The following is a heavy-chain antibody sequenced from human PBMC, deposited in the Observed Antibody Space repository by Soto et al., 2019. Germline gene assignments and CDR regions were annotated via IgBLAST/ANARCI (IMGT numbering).Heavy chain of an antibody. D-gene: IGHD3-22*01. Sequence: HPGGSLRLSCAASGFTFSTYGMHWVRQAPGKGLEWVALIWYDGSNRYYADSVKGRFTISRDNSKNTLYLQMNSLRAEDTAVYYCARDSMNYDSSGNEDYYYYGMDVWGQGTTVTVSS. CDR3: ARDSMNYDSSGNEDYYYYGMDV. CDR2: IWYDGSNR. J-gene: IGHJ6*02. V-gene: IGHV3-33*01. CDR1: GFTFSTYG.